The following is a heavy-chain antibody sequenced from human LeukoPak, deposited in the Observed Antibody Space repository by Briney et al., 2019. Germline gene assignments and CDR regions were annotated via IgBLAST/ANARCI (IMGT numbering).Heavy chain of an antibody. CDR1: GFTFNSYW. V-gene: IGHV3-74*01. CDR3: ARVDGSGNSIFDY. CDR2: INPGGRST. J-gene: IGHJ4*02. D-gene: IGHD3-22*01. Sequence: GGSLRLSCAACGFTFNSYWMHWVRQAPGKGLVWVSRINPGGRSTNYADSVKGRFTISRDNAKNTLYLQMNSLRAEDTAIYYCARVDGSGNSIFDYWGQGTLVPVSS.